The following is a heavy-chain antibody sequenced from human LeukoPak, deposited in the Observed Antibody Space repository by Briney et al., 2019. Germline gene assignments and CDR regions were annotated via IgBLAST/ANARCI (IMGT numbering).Heavy chain of an antibody. J-gene: IGHJ4*02. CDR3: AKADLSSRWYFDY. V-gene: IGHV3-43*01. D-gene: IGHD6-13*01. CDR2: ISWDGGST. CDR1: GFTFDDYT. Sequence: GGSLRLPCAASGFTFDDYTMHWVRQAPGKGLEGVSLISWDGGSTYYADSVKGRFTISRDNSKNSLYLQMNSLRTEDTALYYCAKADLSSRWYFDYWGQGTLVTVSS.